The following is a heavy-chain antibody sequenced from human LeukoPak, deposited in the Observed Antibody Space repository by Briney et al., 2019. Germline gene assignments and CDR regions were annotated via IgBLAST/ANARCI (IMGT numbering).Heavy chain of an antibody. J-gene: IGHJ4*02. CDR2: IKSKTDGGTT. CDR1: GFTFGNAW. CDR3: TTGYYGSGSYLGY. V-gene: IGHV3-15*01. Sequence: GGSLRLSCAASGFTFGNAWMSWVRQAPGKGLEWVGRIKSKTDGGTTDYAAPVKGRFTISRDDSKNTLYLQMNSLKTEDTAVYYCTTGYYGSGSYLGYWGQGTLVTVSS. D-gene: IGHD3-10*01.